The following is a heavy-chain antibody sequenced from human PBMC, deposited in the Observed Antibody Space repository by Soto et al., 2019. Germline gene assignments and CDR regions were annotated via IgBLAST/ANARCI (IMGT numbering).Heavy chain of an antibody. V-gene: IGHV3-21*01. D-gene: IGHD3-10*01. CDR1: GFSFRSYS. CDR2: ISSSSSYI. CDR3: ARVGTYYGSGSPYYSDY. Sequence: EVQLVESGGGLVKPGGSLRLSCAASGFSFRSYSMNWVRQAPGKGLEWVSFISSSSSYINYADSVKGRFTISRDNAKNSLFLQMNSLRAEDTAAYYCARVGTYYGSGSPYYSDYWGQGTLVSVSS. J-gene: IGHJ4*02.